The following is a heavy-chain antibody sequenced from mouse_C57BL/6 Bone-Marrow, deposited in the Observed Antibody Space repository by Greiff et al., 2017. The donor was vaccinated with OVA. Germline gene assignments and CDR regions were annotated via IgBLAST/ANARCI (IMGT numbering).Heavy chain of an antibody. D-gene: IGHD2-4*01. V-gene: IGHV3-6*01. J-gene: IGHJ2*01. Sequence: EVQLQESGPGLVKPSQSLSLTCSVTGYSITSGYYWNWIRQFPGNKLEWMGYISYDGSNNYNPSLKNRISITRDTSKNQFFLKLNSVTTEDTATYYCARGDSYFDYWGQGTTLTVSS. CDR1: GYSITSGYY. CDR2: ISYDGSN. CDR3: ARGDSYFDY.